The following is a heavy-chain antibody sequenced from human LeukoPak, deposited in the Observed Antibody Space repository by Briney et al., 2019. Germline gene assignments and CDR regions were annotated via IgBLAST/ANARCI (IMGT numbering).Heavy chain of an antibody. Sequence: SGGSLRLSCAASGFTFSSYSMNWVRQAPGKGLEWVSSISSSSSYIYYADSVKGRFTISRDNAKNSLYLQMNSLRAEDTAVYYCARAFSPSPTFIAVAGDPYWGQGTLVTVSS. J-gene: IGHJ4*02. D-gene: IGHD6-19*01. CDR1: GFTFSSYS. V-gene: IGHV3-21*01. CDR2: ISSSSSYI. CDR3: ARAFSPSPTFIAVAGDPY.